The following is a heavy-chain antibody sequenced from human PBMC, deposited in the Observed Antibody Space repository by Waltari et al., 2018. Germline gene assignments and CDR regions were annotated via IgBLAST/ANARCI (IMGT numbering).Heavy chain of an antibody. CDR1: GFTFSSYG. Sequence: QVQLVESGGGVVQPGGSLRLSCAASGFTFSSYGMHWVRQAPGKGLEWVAFIRYDGSNKYYADSVKGRFTISRDNSKNTLYLQMNSLRAEDKAVYYCAKVVAVAGYYYYYYMDVWGKGTTVTISS. D-gene: IGHD6-19*01. CDR3: AKVVAVAGYYYYYYMDV. J-gene: IGHJ6*03. CDR2: IRYDGSNK. V-gene: IGHV3-30*02.